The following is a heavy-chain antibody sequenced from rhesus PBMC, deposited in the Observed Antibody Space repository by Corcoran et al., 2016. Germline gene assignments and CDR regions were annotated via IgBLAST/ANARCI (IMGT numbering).Heavy chain of an antibody. Sequence: QLQLQESGPGLVKPSETLSVTCAVSGGSISSSNWWSWIRQSPGKGLEWIGGIYGSGGSTEYNPSLKRRVTISMGTSKNQFSLELGSVTATDTALYYCARMACSWSNFDYWGRGVLVTVSS. V-gene: IGHV4-93*02. D-gene: IGHD6-13*01. CDR1: GGSISSSNW. J-gene: IGHJ4*01. CDR2: IYGSGGST. CDR3: ARMACSWSNFDY.